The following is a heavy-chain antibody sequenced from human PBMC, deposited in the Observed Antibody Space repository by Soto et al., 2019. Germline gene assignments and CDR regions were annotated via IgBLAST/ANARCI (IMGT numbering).Heavy chain of an antibody. Sequence: EVQLLESGGGSVQPGGSLRLSCAASGFTFSSYAMSWVRQAPGKGLEWVSAISGSGGSTYYADSVKGRFTISRDNSKNSLYLQMNSLRAEETAVYYCAKRSREQWLVRYYYGMYVWGQGTTVTVSS. CDR3: AKRSREQWLVRYYYGMYV. CDR1: GFTFSSYA. CDR2: ISGSGGST. J-gene: IGHJ6*02. D-gene: IGHD6-19*01. V-gene: IGHV3-23*01.